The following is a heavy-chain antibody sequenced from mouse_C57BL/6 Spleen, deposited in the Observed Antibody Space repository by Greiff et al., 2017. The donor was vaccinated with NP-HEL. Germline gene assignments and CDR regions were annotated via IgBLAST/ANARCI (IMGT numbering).Heavy chain of an antibody. Sequence: EVKLMESGGGLVKPGGSLKLSCAASGFTFSDYGMHWVRQAPEKGLEWVAYISSGSSTIYYADTLKGRFTISRDNAKNTLFLQMTSLRSEDTAMYYCARIDWFFAYWGQGTLVTVSA. J-gene: IGHJ3*01. V-gene: IGHV5-17*01. D-gene: IGHD2-2*01. CDR3: ARIDWFFAY. CDR1: GFTFSDYG. CDR2: ISSGSSTI.